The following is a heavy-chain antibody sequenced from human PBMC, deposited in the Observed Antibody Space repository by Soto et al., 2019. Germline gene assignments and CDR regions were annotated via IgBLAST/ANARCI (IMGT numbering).Heavy chain of an antibody. CDR2: IYHSGST. Sequence: SETLSLTCAVSGGSISSSNWWSWVRQPPGTGLEWIGEIYHSGSTNYNPSLKSRVTISVDKSKNQFSLKLSSVTAADTAVYYCARDLRARYSSSWYDLRLDYWGQGTLVTVSS. J-gene: IGHJ4*02. V-gene: IGHV4-4*02. CDR1: GGSISSSNW. CDR3: ARDLRARYSSSWYDLRLDY. D-gene: IGHD6-13*01.